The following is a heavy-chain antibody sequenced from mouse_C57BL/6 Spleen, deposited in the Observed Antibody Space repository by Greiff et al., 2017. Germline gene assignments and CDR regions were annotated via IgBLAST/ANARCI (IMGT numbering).Heavy chain of an antibody. CDR3: ARDLLRLYFDV. D-gene: IGHD1-1*01. CDR1: GYAFSSSW. Sequence: VQLQQSGPELVKPGASVKISCKASGYAFSSSWMNWVKQRPGQGLEWIGRIYPGDGDTNYNGKFKGKATLAADKSSSTAYMQRRSLTSEDSAVYFCARDLLRLYFDVWGTGTTVTVSS. V-gene: IGHV1-82*01. J-gene: IGHJ1*03. CDR2: IYPGDGDT.